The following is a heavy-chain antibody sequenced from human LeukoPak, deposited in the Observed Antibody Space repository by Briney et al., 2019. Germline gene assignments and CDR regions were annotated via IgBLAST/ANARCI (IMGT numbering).Heavy chain of an antibody. D-gene: IGHD3/OR15-3a*01. CDR1: GGSMRHSY. V-gene: IGHV4-59*01. CDR3: ARGTRYKPDFFDD. Sequence: PSETLSLTCSGSGGSMRHSYWPWIRQPPEKGLEWIGYVYDNGNSNSRSALRSRVSMSVDTSKNAFSLKLSSVTAADTAVYFCARGTRYKPDFFDDWGLGTPVTVSS. CDR2: VYDNGNS. J-gene: IGHJ4*02.